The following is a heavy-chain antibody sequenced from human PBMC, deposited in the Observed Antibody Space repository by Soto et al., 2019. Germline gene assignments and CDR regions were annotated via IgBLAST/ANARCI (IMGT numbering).Heavy chain of an antibody. J-gene: IGHJ4*02. D-gene: IGHD3-16*01. Sequence: QITLKESGPTLVKPTQTLTLTCTFSGFSLSTRGVGVGWIRQPPGKALEWLALIYWDGFKHYSPSLESRLTIREDTPKNQVALTMTHLDPGDTATYYCAHKGGGDRILDYWGQGTLVTVSS. V-gene: IGHV2-5*02. CDR2: IYWDGFK. CDR1: GFSLSTRGVG. CDR3: AHKGGGDRILDY.